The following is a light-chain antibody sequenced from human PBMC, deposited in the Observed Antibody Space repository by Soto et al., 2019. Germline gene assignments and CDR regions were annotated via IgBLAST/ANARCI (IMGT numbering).Light chain of an antibody. CDR1: QSVIYSSNNKNY. V-gene: IGKV4-1*01. Sequence: DIVMTQSPDSLAVSLGERATINCKSSQSVIYSSNNKNYLAWYQQKPGQPPKLLIYWASTRESGVPDRLSGSESGTDFTPTVSSLQAEDVGVYYCQQSDSTAYTFGQGTKLAMK. CDR2: WAS. CDR3: QQSDSTAYT. J-gene: IGKJ2*01.